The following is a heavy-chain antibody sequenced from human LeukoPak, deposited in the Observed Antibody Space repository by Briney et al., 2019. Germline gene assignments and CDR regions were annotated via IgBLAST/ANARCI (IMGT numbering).Heavy chain of an antibody. CDR2: INPSGGGT. CDR1: GYTFSRYD. J-gene: IGHJ4*02. V-gene: IGHV1-46*01. Sequence: ASVKVSCKASGYTFSRYDMYWVRQAPAQGLEWMGIINPSGGGTSYAQKFQGRVTMTRDTSTSTVYMELSSLRSEDTAVYYCARGPNRYYFDYWGQGTLVTVSS. CDR3: ARGPNRYYFDY.